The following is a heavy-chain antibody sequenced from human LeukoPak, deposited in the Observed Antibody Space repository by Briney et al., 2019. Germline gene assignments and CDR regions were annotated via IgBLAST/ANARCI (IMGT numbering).Heavy chain of an antibody. CDR3: ARDLYYYGSGSYYPPGY. CDR2: ISYDGSNK. CDR1: GFTFSSYA. V-gene: IGHV3-30*01. J-gene: IGHJ4*02. D-gene: IGHD3-10*01. Sequence: GGSLRLSCAASGFTFSSYAMHWVRQAPGKGLEWVAVISYDGSNKYYADSVKGRFTISRDYSKNTLYLQMNSLRAEDTAVYYCARDLYYYGSGSYYPPGYWGQGTLVTVSS.